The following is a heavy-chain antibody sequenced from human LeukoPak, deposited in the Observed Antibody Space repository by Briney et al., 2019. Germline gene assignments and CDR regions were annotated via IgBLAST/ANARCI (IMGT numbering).Heavy chain of an antibody. V-gene: IGHV1-69*06. D-gene: IGHD2-15*01. CDR2: IIPIFGTA. Sequence: SVKVSFKASGGTFSSYAISWVRQAPGQGLEWMGGIIPIFGTANYAQKFQGRVTITADKSTSTAYMELSSLRSEDTAVYYCARDRPCSGGSCYSGGFHYWGQGTLVTVSS. J-gene: IGHJ4*02. CDR3: ARDRPCSGGSCYSGGFHY. CDR1: GGTFSSYA.